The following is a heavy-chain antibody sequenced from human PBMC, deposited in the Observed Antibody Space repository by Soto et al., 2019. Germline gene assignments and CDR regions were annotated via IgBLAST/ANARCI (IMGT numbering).Heavy chain of an antibody. CDR1: GFTFSSYA. J-gene: IGHJ3*02. Sequence: QVQLVESGGGVVQPGRSLRLSCAASGFTFSSYAMHWVRHAPGKGMVWVAVISYDGSNIYYADSVKGRFTISRDNSKNTLYLQMNSLRAEDTAVYYCARDRGGDNRRGSFDIWGQGTMVTVSS. CDR2: ISYDGSNI. V-gene: IGHV3-30-3*01. CDR3: ARDRGGDNRRGSFDI. D-gene: IGHD2-21*02.